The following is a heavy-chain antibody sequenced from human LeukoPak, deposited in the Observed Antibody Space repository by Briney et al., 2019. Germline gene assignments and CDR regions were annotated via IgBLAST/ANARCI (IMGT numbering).Heavy chain of an antibody. CDR2: ISGSGGST. CDR3: AKDGDTMSGTYYYDMDV. D-gene: IGHD1-26*01. CDR1: GFTFSSYA. J-gene: IGHJ6*03. V-gene: IGHV3-23*01. Sequence: PGGSLRLSCAASGFTFSSYAMSWVRQAPGKGLEWVSAISGSGGSTYYADSVKGRFTIPRDNSKNTLYLQMNSLRGEDTAVYYCAKDGDTMSGTYYYDMDVWGKGTTVTIS.